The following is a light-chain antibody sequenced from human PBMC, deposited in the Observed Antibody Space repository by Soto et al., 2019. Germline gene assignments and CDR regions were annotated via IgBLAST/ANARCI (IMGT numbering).Light chain of an antibody. CDR2: EVK. CDR1: SSDFGAYNY. CDR3: SSYTTNSTGGYV. J-gene: IGLJ1*01. Sequence: QSALTQPASVSGSPGQSITISCTGTSSDFGAYNYVSWYQQYPGKAPKLMIYEVKNRPSGVSNRFSGSRSGSTASLTISARQAEDEADYYCSSYTTNSTGGYVFGTGTKLTVL. V-gene: IGLV2-14*01.